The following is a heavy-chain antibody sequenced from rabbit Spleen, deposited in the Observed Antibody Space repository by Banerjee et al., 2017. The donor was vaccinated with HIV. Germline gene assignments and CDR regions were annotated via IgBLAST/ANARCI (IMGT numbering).Heavy chain of an antibody. CDR3: ARDTGSSFSTYGMDL. D-gene: IGHD8-1*01. CDR1: GFDFSSYG. J-gene: IGHJ6*01. CDR2: IDPIFGST. V-gene: IGHV1S47*01. Sequence: EESGGDLVKPEGSLTLTCTASGFDFSSYGVSWVRQAPGKGLEWIGYIDPIFGSTYYASWVNGRFTISRHNAQNTLYLQLNSLTAADTATYFCARDTGSSFSTYGMDLWGPGTLVTVS.